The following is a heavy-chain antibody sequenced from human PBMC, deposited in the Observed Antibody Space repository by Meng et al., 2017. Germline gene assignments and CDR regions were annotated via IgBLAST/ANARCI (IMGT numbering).Heavy chain of an antibody. CDR1: GGTFSSYA. CDR2: IIPIFGTA. D-gene: IGHD6-13*01. J-gene: IGHJ5*02. CDR3: ARDKRPSSSWYGNWFDP. Sequence: QVQWVQAGAEVKKPGSSVKVSCKASGGTFSSYAISWVRQAPGQGLEWMGGIIPIFGTANYAQKFQGRVTITADKSTSTAYMELSSLRSEDTAVYYCARDKRPSSSWYGNWFDPWGQGTLVTVSS. V-gene: IGHV1-69*06.